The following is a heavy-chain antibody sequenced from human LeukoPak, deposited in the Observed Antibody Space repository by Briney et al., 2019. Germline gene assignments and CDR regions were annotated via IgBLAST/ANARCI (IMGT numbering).Heavy chain of an antibody. Sequence: RASETLSLTCAVYGGSFSGYYWSWIRQPPGKGLEWIGEINHSGSTNYNPSLKSRVTISVDTSKNQFSLKLSSVTAADTAVYYCARRDSSGWYEIDYWGQGTLVTVSS. CDR3: ARRDSSGWYEIDY. CDR2: INHSGST. V-gene: IGHV4-34*01. J-gene: IGHJ4*02. CDR1: GGSFSGYY. D-gene: IGHD6-19*01.